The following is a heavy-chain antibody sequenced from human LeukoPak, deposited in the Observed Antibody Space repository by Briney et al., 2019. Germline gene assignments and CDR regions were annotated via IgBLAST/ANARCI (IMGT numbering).Heavy chain of an antibody. CDR1: GFTFSSYG. V-gene: IGHV3-30*02. CDR3: AKGGLVVVPAAPLGWFDP. J-gene: IGHJ5*02. CDR2: IRYDGSNK. Sequence: GGSLRLSCAASGFTFSSYGMHWVRQAPGKGLEWVAFIRYDGSNKYYADSVKGRFTISRDNSKNTLYLQMNSLRAEDTAVYYCAKGGLVVVPAAPLGWFDPWGQGTLVTVSS. D-gene: IGHD2-2*01.